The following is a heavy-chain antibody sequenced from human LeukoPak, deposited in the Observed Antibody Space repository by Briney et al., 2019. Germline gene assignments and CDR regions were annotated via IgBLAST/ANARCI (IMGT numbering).Heavy chain of an antibody. Sequence: ASVKVSCKASGYTFGTYGITWVRQAPGQGLEWMGWISPYNDSTNYAQKFQGRATMTTDTSTSTAYMELRSLTSDDTAIYYCARERKLLAGPRPKQDNWFDPWGQGTLVTVSS. J-gene: IGHJ5*02. CDR2: ISPYNDST. V-gene: IGHV1-18*04. CDR3: ARERKLLAGPRPKQDNWFDP. CDR1: GYTFGTYG.